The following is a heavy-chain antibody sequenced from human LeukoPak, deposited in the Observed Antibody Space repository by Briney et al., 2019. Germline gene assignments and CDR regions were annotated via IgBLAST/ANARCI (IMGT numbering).Heavy chain of an antibody. CDR2: INKEGSDQ. J-gene: IGHJ3*01. Sequence: PGGSLRLSCAASGFTFTVYWMSWVRQAPGKGLEWLANINKEGSDQYYVDSVKGRFTISRDNAQHSIYLQVNSLRADDTAVYYCVREVPGIMVAFDLWGQGTMLSVSS. CDR3: VREVPGIMVAFDL. D-gene: IGHD2-2*01. CDR1: GFTFTVYW. V-gene: IGHV3-7*04.